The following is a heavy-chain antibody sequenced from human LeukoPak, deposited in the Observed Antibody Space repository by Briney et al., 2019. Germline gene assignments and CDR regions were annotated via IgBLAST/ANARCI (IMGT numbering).Heavy chain of an antibody. Sequence: SETLSLTCTVSGGSISSYYWSWIRQPPGKGLEWIGYIYYSGSTNYNPSLKSRVTISVDTSKNQFSLKLNSVTAADTAVFYCAANSADYNTLGSSYKVWGQGTLITVSS. J-gene: IGHJ4*02. V-gene: IGHV4-59*08. CDR3: AANSADYNTLGSSYKV. CDR2: IYYSGST. D-gene: IGHD3-10*01. CDR1: GGSISSYY.